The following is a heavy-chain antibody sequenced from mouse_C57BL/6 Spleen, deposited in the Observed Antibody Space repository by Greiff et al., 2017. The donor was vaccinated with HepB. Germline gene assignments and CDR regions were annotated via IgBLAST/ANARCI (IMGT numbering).Heavy chain of an antibody. D-gene: IGHD2-4*01. CDR3: ARVYYDYDGYYAMDY. V-gene: IGHV1-31*01. J-gene: IGHJ4*01. CDR2: IYPYNGVS. CDR1: GYSFTGYY. Sequence: VQLQQSGPELVKPGASVKISCKASGYSFTGYYMHWVKQSHGNILDWIGYIYPYNGVSSYNQKFKGKATLTVDKSSSTAYMELRSLTSEDSAVYYCARVYYDYDGYYAMDYWGQGTSVTVSS.